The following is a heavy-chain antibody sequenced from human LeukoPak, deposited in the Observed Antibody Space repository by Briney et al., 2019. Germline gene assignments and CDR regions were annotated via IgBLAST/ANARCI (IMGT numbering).Heavy chain of an antibody. CDR2: ISAYNGNT. V-gene: IGHV1-18*04. Sequence: ASVKVSCKGSGYTFTGYYMHWVRQAPGQGLEWMGWISAYNGNTNYAQNLQGRVTMTTDTFTSTAYMDLRSLRSDDTAVYYCARGGYYGSGSFPDYWGQGTLVTVSS. CDR1: GYTFTGYY. J-gene: IGHJ4*02. CDR3: ARGGYYGSGSFPDY. D-gene: IGHD3-10*01.